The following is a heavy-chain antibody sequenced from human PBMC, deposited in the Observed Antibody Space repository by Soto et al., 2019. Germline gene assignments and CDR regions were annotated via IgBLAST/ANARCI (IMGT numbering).Heavy chain of an antibody. J-gene: IGHJ6*02. CDR3: ARGKRIAAAGTEYYYGMDV. V-gene: IGHV1-69*13. D-gene: IGHD6-13*01. CDR1: GGTFSSYA. CDR2: IIPIFGTA. Sequence: SVKVSCKASGGTFSSYAISWVRQAPGQGLEWMGGIIPIFGTANYAQKFQGRVTITADESTSTAYMELSSLRSEDTAVYYCARGKRIAAAGTEYYYGMDVWGQGTTVTVSS.